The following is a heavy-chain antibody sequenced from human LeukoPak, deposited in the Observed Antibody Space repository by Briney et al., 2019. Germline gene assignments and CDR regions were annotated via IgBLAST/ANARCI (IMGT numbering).Heavy chain of an antibody. J-gene: IGHJ4*02. V-gene: IGHV3-21*01. CDR3: ARASPLTYYFDA. CDR2: ISAGGSYI. D-gene: IGHD4/OR15-4a*01. CDR1: DFNFNDFD. Sequence: GGSLRLSCRATDFNFNDFDMNWVRQAPGKGPEWVALISAGGSYIYYADSVRGRFTVSNGNLQMDSLRVDDTAIYYCARASPLTYYFDAWGQGVQVTVAS.